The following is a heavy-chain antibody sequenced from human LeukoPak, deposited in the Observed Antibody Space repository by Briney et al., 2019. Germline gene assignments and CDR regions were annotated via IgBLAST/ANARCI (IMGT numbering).Heavy chain of an antibody. CDR1: GGTFSSYA. Sequence: SVKVSCKASGGTFSSYAISWVRQAPGQGLEWMGRIIPIFGTANYAQKFQGRVTITADKSTSTAYMELSSLRSEDTAVYYCASLGYYDSSGYYSYAFGIWGQGTMVTVSS. CDR2: IIPIFGTA. V-gene: IGHV1-69*06. J-gene: IGHJ3*02. CDR3: ASLGYYDSSGYYSYAFGI. D-gene: IGHD3-22*01.